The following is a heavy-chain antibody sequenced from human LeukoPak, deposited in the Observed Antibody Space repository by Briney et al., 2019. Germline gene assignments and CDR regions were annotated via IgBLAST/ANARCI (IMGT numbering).Heavy chain of an antibody. V-gene: IGHV3-21*01. CDR2: ISSSSSYI. CDR3: ASQGGLGYCSSTSCSPFGY. D-gene: IGHD2-2*01. Sequence: GGSLRLSCAASGFTFSSYSMNWVRQAPGKGLEWVSSISSSSSYIYYADSVKGRFTISRDNAKNSLYLQMNSLRAEDTAVYYCASQGGLGYCSSTSCSPFGYWGQGTLVTVSS. CDR1: GFTFSSYS. J-gene: IGHJ4*02.